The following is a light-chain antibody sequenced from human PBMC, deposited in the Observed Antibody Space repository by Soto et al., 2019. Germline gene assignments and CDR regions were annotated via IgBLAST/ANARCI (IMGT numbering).Light chain of an antibody. CDR2: EVS. V-gene: IGLV2-14*01. Sequence: QSVLTQPASVSGSPGQSITISCTGTSSDIGGYNYVSWYQPHPGEAPKLMIYEVSNRPSGVSYRFSGSKSGNTASLTISGLQAEDEADYYCASYTRTTTLVFGGGTKVTV. CDR3: ASYTRTTTLV. J-gene: IGLJ2*01. CDR1: SSDIGGYNY.